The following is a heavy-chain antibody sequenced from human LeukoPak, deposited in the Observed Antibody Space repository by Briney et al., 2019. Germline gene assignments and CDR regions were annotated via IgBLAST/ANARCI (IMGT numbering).Heavy chain of an antibody. D-gene: IGHD6-13*01. J-gene: IGHJ5*02. Sequence: PSETLSLTCAVSGGSISSSNWWSWVRQPPGKGLEWIGEINHSGSTKYNPSLKSRVTISIDTSKNQFSLKLNSVTAADTALYYCARGSRVAVSGSRPFDPWGQGTLVTVSS. V-gene: IGHV4-4*02. CDR3: ARGSRVAVSGSRPFDP. CDR2: INHSGST. CDR1: GGSISSSNW.